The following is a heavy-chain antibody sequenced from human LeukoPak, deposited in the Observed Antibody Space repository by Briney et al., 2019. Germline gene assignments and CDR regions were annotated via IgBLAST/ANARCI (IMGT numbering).Heavy chain of an antibody. CDR3: ARDQPDYGDYAGGA. CDR2: IYYSGST. J-gene: IGHJ5*02. V-gene: IGHV4-59*12. Sequence: SETLSLTCTVSGGSMSSYYWSWIRQPPGKGLEWIGYIYYSGSTNYSPSLKSRVTISVDTSKNQFSLKLSSVTAADTAVYYCARDQPDYGDYAGGAWGQGTLVTVSS. D-gene: IGHD4-17*01. CDR1: GGSMSSYY.